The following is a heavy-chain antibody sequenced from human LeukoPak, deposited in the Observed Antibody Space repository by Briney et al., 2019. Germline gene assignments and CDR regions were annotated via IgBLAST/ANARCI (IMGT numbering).Heavy chain of an antibody. D-gene: IGHD4-23*01. CDR1: GASIRGYY. V-gene: IGHV4-59*12. Sequence: PSETLSLTCTVSGASIRGYYWSWIRQPPGKGLEWIGYIYYSGSTNYNPSLKSRVTISVDTSKNQFSLKLSSVTAADTAVYYCARDGGNSAFDYWGQGALVTVSS. CDR3: ARDGGNSAFDY. J-gene: IGHJ4*02. CDR2: IYYSGST.